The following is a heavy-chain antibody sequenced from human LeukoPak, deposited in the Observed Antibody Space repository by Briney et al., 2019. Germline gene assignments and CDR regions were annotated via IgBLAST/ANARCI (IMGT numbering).Heavy chain of an antibody. J-gene: IGHJ4*02. CDR2: INTDGSST. D-gene: IGHD6-19*01. CDR3: ARGRSIAVAGTTDY. V-gene: IGHV3-74*01. CDR1: GFTFSNYN. Sequence: GGSLRLSCAASGFTFSNYNMHWVRQAPGKGLVWVSRINTDGSSTSYADSVKGRFTISRDNAKNTLYLQMNSLRAEDTAVYYCARGRSIAVAGTTDYWGQGTLVTVSS.